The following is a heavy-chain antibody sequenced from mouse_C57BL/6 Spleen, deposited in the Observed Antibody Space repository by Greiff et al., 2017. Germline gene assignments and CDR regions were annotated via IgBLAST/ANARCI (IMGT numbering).Heavy chain of an antibody. D-gene: IGHD2-4*01. Sequence: MLVDSGGALVRPGGSLTSSFAASGFPFSSYGLPWVPQTQSKRLEWFATIRGVVSYPYTPDSVKGRFTISRANAKNTLYLQMSSLKSEDTAMYYCARQWIYDYDVGYAMDYWGQGTSVTVSS. J-gene: IGHJ4*01. CDR3: ARQWIYDYDVGYAMDY. CDR2: IRGVVSYP. V-gene: IGHV5-6*02. CDR1: GFPFSSYG.